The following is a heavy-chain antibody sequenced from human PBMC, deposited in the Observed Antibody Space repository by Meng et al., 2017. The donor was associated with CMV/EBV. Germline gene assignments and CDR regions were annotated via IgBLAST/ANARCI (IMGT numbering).Heavy chain of an antibody. V-gene: IGHV4-59*01. CDR3: ASDLAIQGVVILFDY. Sequence: SETLSLTCTVSGGSISSYYWSWIRQPPGKGLEWIGYIFHSVSTNYNPSLKSRVTISVDTSKNQFSLKLTSVTASDTAVYYCASDLAIQGVVILFDYWGQGTLVTVSS. J-gene: IGHJ4*02. CDR1: GGSISSYY. CDR2: IFHSVST. D-gene: IGHD3-3*01.